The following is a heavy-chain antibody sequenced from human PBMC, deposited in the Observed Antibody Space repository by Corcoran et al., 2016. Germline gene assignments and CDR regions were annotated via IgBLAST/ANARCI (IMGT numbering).Heavy chain of an antibody. CDR1: GYTFTGYY. D-gene: IGHD2-2*02. J-gene: IGHJ6*02. Sequence: QVQLVQSGAEVKKPGASVKVSCKASGYTFTGYYMHWVRQAPGQGLEWMGWINPNSGGTNYAQKFQGRVTMTRDTSISTAYMELSRLRSDDTAVYYWARGEPDSVVVPAARPYYYYGMDVWGQGTTVTVSS. CDR3: ARGEPDSVVVPAARPYYYYGMDV. V-gene: IGHV1-2*02. CDR2: INPNSGGT.